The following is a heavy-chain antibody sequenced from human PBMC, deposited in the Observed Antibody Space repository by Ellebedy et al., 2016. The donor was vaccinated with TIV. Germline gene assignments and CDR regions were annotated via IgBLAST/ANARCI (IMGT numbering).Heavy chain of an antibody. Sequence: GESLKISCKVSGYSFTSQWIGWVRQMPGKGLEWMGIIYPGDSETRYSPSFEGQVTISADKSSSTAYLQWSSLEASDTAIYYCVCTPGYSDYDYGWFDPWGQGTLVTVSS. J-gene: IGHJ5*02. D-gene: IGHD5-12*01. CDR2: IYPGDSET. V-gene: IGHV5-51*01. CDR3: VCTPGYSDYDYGWFDP. CDR1: GYSFTSQW.